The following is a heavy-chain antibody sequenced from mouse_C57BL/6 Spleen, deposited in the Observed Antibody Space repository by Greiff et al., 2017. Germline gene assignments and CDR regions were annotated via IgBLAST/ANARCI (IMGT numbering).Heavy chain of an antibody. D-gene: IGHD1-1*01. V-gene: IGHV14-3*01. CDR3: ASYYYGSSYDYYAMDD. J-gene: IGHJ4*01. Sequence: VQLQQSVAELVRPGASVKLSCTASGFNIKNTYMHWVKQRPEQGLEWIGRIDPANGNTKYAPKFQGKATITADTSSNTAYLQLSSLTSEDTAIYYCASYYYGSSYDYYAMDDGGQGTSVTVSS. CDR2: IDPANGNT. CDR1: GFNIKNTY.